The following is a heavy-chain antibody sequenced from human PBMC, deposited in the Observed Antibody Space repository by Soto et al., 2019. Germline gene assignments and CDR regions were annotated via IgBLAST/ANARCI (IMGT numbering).Heavy chain of an antibody. V-gene: IGHV4-61*01. CDR1: VGSVSGGSDY. CDR3: SRDVDFGEEDV. CDR2: IYFSGRT. Sequence: PSESLSVTCTFSVGSVSGGSDYWNWIRQPPGKGLEWIGYIYFSGRTNYNPSLKSRVTISIDTSKNQFSLKLTSATAADTAVYYCSRDVDFGEEDVWGQGTTVTV. D-gene: IGHD4-17*01. J-gene: IGHJ6*02.